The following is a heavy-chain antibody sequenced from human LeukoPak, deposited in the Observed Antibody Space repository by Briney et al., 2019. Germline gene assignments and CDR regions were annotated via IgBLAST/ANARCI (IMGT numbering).Heavy chain of an antibody. CDR2: IGSSSSYI. CDR3: AASTKHTAMVDY. D-gene: IGHD5-18*01. J-gene: IGHJ4*02. CDR1: GFSLSDHY. V-gene: IGHV3-11*06. Sequence: GGSLRLSCAAAGFSLSDHYMSWIRQAPGKGLEWVSSIGSSSSYIYYADSVKGRFTISRDNAKNSLHLQMNSLRAEDTAVYYCAASTKHTAMVDYWGQGTLVTVSS.